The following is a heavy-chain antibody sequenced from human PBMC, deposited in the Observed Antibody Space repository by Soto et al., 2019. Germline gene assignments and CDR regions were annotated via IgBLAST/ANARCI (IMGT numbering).Heavy chain of an antibody. CDR3: ARGDIVATIYYYGMDV. CDR2: ISYDGSNK. J-gene: IGHJ6*02. D-gene: IGHD5-12*01. CDR1: GFTFSSYA. V-gene: IGHV3-30-3*01. Sequence: QVQLVESGGGVVQPGRSLRLSCAASGFTFSSYAMHWVRQAPGKGLEWVAVISYDGSNKYYADSVKGRFTISRDNSKNTRYLRMNSLRAEDTAVYYCARGDIVATIYYYGMDVWGQGTTVTVSS.